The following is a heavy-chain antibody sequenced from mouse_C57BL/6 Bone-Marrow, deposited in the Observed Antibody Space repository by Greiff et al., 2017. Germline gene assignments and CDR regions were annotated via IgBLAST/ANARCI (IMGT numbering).Heavy chain of an antibody. J-gene: IGHJ3*01. CDR3: TFFYYGSMWFAY. D-gene: IGHD1-1*01. Sequence: EVQLQESGAELVRPGASVKLSCTASGFNIKDDYMHWVKQRPEQGLEWIGWIDPENGDTASASKFQGKATITADTSSNTAFLQLSSLTSEDTSVYYCTFFYYGSMWFAYWGQGTLVTVSA. CDR2: IDPENGDT. V-gene: IGHV14-4*01. CDR1: GFNIKDDY.